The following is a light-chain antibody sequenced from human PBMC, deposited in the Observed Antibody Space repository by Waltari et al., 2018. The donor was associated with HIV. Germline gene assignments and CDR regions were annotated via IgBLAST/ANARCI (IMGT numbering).Light chain of an antibody. CDR1: SSNIGAGYD. CDR2: GNS. J-gene: IGLJ2*01. CDR3: QSYDVSLSGSI. V-gene: IGLV1-40*01. Sequence: QSVLTQPPSVSGAPGQRVTISCTGSSSNIGAGYDVHWSQQLPGTAPKLRIKGNSNRPSGVSERFSDFKSGASASLAITGLQTEYEADYYCQSYDVSLSGSIFGGGTKLTVL.